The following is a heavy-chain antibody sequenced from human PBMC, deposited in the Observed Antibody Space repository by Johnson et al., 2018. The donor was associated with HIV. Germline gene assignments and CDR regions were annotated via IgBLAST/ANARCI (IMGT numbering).Heavy chain of an antibody. Sequence: VQLVESGGGLIQPGGSLRLSCAASRFSVSSNYMTWVRQAPGKGLEWVSGINWTSGSIGYADSVKGRFSIFRNNAKNSLYLQMDSLRVEDTALYYCARGTPWDAFDIWGQGTMVTVSS. CDR2: INWTSGSI. CDR1: RFSVSSNY. CDR3: ARGTPWDAFDI. J-gene: IGHJ3*02. V-gene: IGHV3-53*01.